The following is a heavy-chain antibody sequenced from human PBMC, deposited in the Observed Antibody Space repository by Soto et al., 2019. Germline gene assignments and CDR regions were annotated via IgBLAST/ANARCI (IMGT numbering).Heavy chain of an antibody. V-gene: IGHV4-30-4*01. Sequence: QLQLRESGPGLVKPSETLSLTCTVSGGSISGGVSGLYYWSWIRQPPGKGLEWIGYIYDSGSTYSNPSLKSRVTISVDTSKNQFSLRLSSVTAADTAVYYCAREVVPLTTDWYFDLWGRGTLVTVSS. CDR1: GGSISGGVSGLYY. CDR2: IYDSGST. CDR3: AREVVPLTTDWYFDL. D-gene: IGHD4-17*01. J-gene: IGHJ2*01.